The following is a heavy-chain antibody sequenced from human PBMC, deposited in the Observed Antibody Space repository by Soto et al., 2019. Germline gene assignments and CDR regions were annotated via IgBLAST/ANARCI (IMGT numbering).Heavy chain of an antibody. J-gene: IGHJ4*02. D-gene: IGHD2-15*01. V-gene: IGHV6-1*01. CDR1: GDSVSSNSAA. CDR3: ARSDCSGGSCFCDY. CDR2: TYYRSKWFN. Sequence: SQTLSLTCVISGDSVSSNSAAWNWIRQSPSRGLEWLGRTYYRSKWFNNYAVSVQSRITINPDTSKNQFSLQLNSVTPEDTAVYYCARSDCSGGSCFCDYWGQGTLVTVSS.